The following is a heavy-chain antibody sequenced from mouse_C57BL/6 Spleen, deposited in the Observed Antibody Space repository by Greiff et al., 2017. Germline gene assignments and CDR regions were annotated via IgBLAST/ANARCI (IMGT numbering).Heavy chain of an antibody. Sequence: VQLQQSGAELVRPGASVKLSCTASGFNIKDYYMHWVKQRPEQGLEWIGRIDPEDGDTEYAPKFQGKATMTADTSSNTAYLQLSSLTSEDTAVYYCTPYDYQICYAMDYWGQGTSVTVSS. V-gene: IGHV14-1*01. CDR1: GFNIKDYY. D-gene: IGHD2-4*01. CDR2: IDPEDGDT. CDR3: TPYDYQICYAMDY. J-gene: IGHJ4*01.